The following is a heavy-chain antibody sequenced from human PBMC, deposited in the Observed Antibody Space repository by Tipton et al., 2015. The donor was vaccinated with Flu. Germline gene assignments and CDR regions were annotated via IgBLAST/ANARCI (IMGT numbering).Heavy chain of an antibody. V-gene: IGHV4-59*12. CDR2: IYYSGST. CDR3: ATRGCSNKAICNPSGLRI. CDR1: GDSISPYY. J-gene: IGHJ4*02. D-gene: IGHD2-2*01. Sequence: TLSLTCSVSGDSISPYYWNWIRQPPGKGLEWIGYIYYSGSTSYNPSLKSRVTMSVDTSRNQFSLKLDSVTAADTAVYYCATRGCSNKAICNPSGLRIWGQGTLVTVSS.